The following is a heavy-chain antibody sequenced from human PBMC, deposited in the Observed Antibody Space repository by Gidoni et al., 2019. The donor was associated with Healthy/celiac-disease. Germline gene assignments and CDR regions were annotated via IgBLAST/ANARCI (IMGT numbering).Heavy chain of an antibody. J-gene: IGHJ4*02. CDR3: ARGEGGYYDSSGITDLYYFDY. CDR2: ISSSSSYT. V-gene: IGHV3-11*05. Sequence: QVQLVESGGGLVKPGGSLRLSCAASGFTFSDYYMSLIRQAPGKGLEWVSYISSSSSYTNYADSVKGRFTISRDNAKNSLYLQMNSLRAEDTAVYYCARGEGGYYDSSGITDLYYFDYWGQGTLVTVSS. CDR1: GFTFSDYY. D-gene: IGHD3-22*01.